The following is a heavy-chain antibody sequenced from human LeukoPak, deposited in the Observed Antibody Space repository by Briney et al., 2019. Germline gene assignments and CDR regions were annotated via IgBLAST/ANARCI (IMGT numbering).Heavy chain of an antibody. CDR3: AVPAAPMGWFDP. CDR1: GYTFTSYD. D-gene: IGHD2-2*01. CDR2: MNPNSGNT. V-gene: IGHV1-8*01. Sequence: ASVKVSCKASGYTFTSYDINWVRQATGQGLEWMGWMNPNSGNTGYAQKFQGRVTMTRNTSISTAYMELSSLSSEDTAVYYCAVPAAPMGWFDPWGQGTLVTVSS. J-gene: IGHJ5*02.